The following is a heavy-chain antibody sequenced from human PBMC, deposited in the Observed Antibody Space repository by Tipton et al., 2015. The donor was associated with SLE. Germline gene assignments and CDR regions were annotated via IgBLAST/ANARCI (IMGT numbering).Heavy chain of an antibody. Sequence: TLSLTCTVSGGSISSSTYYWGWVRQPPGKGLEWIGSIYYSGSTYYTPSLKSPVNISVDKSKNQFSLKLRSVTAADTAVYYCARLELTTTNAIDIWGHGTMVTVS. CDR3: ARLELTTTNAIDI. V-gene: IGHV4-39*01. J-gene: IGHJ3*02. D-gene: IGHD1-7*01. CDR2: IYYSGST. CDR1: GGSISSSTYY.